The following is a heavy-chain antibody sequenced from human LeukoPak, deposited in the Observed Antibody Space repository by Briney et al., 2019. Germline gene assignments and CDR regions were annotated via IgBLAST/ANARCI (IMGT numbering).Heavy chain of an antibody. CDR3: ARDREVGATQRCFDY. Sequence: ASVEVSCKASGYTFTSYYLHWVRQAPGQGLEWMGVINPSGGDTTYAQKFQGRVTMSRDTSTNTVYMDLSSLRSEDSALYYCARDREVGATQRCFDYWGQGTLVTVSS. J-gene: IGHJ4*02. V-gene: IGHV1-46*01. CDR2: INPSGGDT. CDR1: GYTFTSYY. D-gene: IGHD1-26*01.